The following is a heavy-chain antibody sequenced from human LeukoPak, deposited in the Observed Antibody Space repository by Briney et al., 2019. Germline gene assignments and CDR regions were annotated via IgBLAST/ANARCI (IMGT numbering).Heavy chain of an antibody. Sequence: SETLSLTCAVSNYSINTDYFWSWIRQPPGKGLEWIGYIYYSGSTNYNPSLKSRVTISVDTSKNQFSLKLSSVTAADTAVYYCARAAIASFFDYWGQGTLVTVSS. J-gene: IGHJ4*02. V-gene: IGHV4-61*01. D-gene: IGHD3-3*02. CDR2: IYYSGST. CDR1: NYSINTDYF. CDR3: ARAAIASFFDY.